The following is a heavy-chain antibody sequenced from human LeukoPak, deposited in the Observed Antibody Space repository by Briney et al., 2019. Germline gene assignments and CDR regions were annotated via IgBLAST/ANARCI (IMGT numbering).Heavy chain of an antibody. J-gene: IGHJ4*02. D-gene: IGHD6-25*01. CDR1: GFTFNNRA. Sequence: PGGSLRLSCAASGFTFNNRAMSWVRRRPGKGLEWVSTIGGSAGGTYYADSVKGRFTISRDNSKNTLYLQMNSLRPEDTAVYYCAKGSGRSDFDCWGQGTLVTVSS. CDR2: IGGSAGGT. V-gene: IGHV3-23*01. CDR3: AKGSGRSDFDC.